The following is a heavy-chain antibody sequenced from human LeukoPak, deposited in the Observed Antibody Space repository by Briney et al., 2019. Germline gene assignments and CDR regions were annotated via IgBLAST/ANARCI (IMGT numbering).Heavy chain of an antibody. J-gene: IGHJ3*02. CDR2: ISYDGSNK. CDR1: GFTFNSFG. V-gene: IGHV3-30*18. CDR3: AKDYDSSGWAAFDI. Sequence: GSSLRLFCAASGFTFNSFGMHWVRQAPGKGLEWVAVISYDGSNKYFADSVKGRFTISRDNSKNTLYLQMNSLRAEDTAVYYCAKDYDSSGWAAFDIWGQGTMVTVSS. D-gene: IGHD3-22*01.